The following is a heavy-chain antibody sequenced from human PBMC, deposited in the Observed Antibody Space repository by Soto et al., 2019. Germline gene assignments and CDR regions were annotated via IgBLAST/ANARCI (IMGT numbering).Heavy chain of an antibody. CDR2: INHSGST. D-gene: IGHD4-4*01. CDR1: GGSFSCYY. CDR3: ARVPLLWTTVTSYYYYYYGLDV. Sequence: PSETLSLTCAVYGGSFSCYYWSWIRQPPGKGLEWIGEINHSGSTNYNPSLKSRVTISVDTSKNQFSLKLSSVTAADTAVYYCARVPLLWTTVTSYYYYYYGLDVWGQGTTVTVSS. V-gene: IGHV4-34*01. J-gene: IGHJ6*02.